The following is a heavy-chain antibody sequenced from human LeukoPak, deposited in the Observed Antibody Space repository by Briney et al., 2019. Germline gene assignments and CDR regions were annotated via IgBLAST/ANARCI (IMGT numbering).Heavy chain of an antibody. D-gene: IGHD4-17*01. V-gene: IGHV3-74*01. CDR1: GFTFSSYW. CDR2: INSDGSST. Sequence: GGSLRLSCAASGFTFSSYWMHWVRQAPGKGLVRVSRINSDGSSTSYADSVKGRFTISRDNAKNTLYLQMNSLRAEDTAVYYCARDGIYGDYGFDYWGQGTLVTVSS. J-gene: IGHJ4*02. CDR3: ARDGIYGDYGFDY.